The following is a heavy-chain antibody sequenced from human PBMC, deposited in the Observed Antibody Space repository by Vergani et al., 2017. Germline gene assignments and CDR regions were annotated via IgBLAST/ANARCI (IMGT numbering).Heavy chain of an antibody. CDR3: AGDECSRNICYTDVGLDY. D-gene: IGHD2-2*02. V-gene: IGHV1-18*01. CDR2: ISAYNGNT. CDR1: GGTFGSHT. J-gene: IGHJ4*02. Sequence: QVQLEQSGAEVKKPGSSVTVSCRASGGTFGSHTISWVRQAPGQGLEWMGWISAYNGNTIYAQKFQGRVIMTTDTSTSTAYMELRSLKSDDTAVYYCAGDECSRNICYTDVGLDYWGQGTLVTVSS.